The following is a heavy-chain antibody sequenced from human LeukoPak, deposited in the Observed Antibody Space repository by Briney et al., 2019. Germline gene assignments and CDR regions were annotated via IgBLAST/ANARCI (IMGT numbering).Heavy chain of an antibody. J-gene: IGHJ4*02. D-gene: IGHD4-17*01. Sequence: KSGGSLRLFCAASGFTFSTYSMNWIRQAPGKGLECVSSISSSSSSMYYADSVKGRFTISRDNAKNSLFLQMNSLRAEDTAVYYCARGRGSTTVSLYSDYWGQGTLVTVSS. CDR3: ARGRGSTTVSLYSDY. CDR2: ISSSSSSM. V-gene: IGHV3-21*01. CDR1: GFTFSTYS.